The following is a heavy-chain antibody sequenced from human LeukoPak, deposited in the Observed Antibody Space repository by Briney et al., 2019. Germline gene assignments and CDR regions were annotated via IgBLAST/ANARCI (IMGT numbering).Heavy chain of an antibody. CDR3: ARNLYYYDSGFYFDY. Sequence: PGGSLRLSCTVSGFTVSDNAMSWVRQAPGKGLKWVSFIYTTGGTHNSDSVKGRFTISRDNSKNTLFLQMNGLRAEDTAVYYCARNLYYYDSGFYFDYWGQGTLVTVSS. CDR1: GFTVSDNA. V-gene: IGHV3-53*01. CDR2: IYTTGGT. J-gene: IGHJ4*02. D-gene: IGHD3-10*01.